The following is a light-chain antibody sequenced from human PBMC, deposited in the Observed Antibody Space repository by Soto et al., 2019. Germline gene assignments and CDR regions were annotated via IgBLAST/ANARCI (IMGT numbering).Light chain of an antibody. CDR1: QSVSSN. CDR3: QQYNNWPQT. V-gene: IGKV3-15*01. Sequence: EIVMTQSPATLSVSPGERATLSCRASQSVSSNFAWYQQKPGQAPRLLIYGASTRATGIPARFSGSGSGTEFTLTISSLQSEDFVVYYCQQYNNWPQTFGQGTKLEIK. CDR2: GAS. J-gene: IGKJ2*01.